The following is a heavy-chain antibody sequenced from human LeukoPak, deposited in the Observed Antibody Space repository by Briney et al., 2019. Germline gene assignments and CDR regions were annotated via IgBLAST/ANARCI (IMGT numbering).Heavy chain of an antibody. J-gene: IGHJ3*02. V-gene: IGHV3-30*04. CDR1: GFTFSSYA. CDR2: ISYDGSNK. CDR3: ARETGIVGAARAFDI. D-gene: IGHD1-26*01. Sequence: GGSLRLSCAASGFTFSSYAVHWVRQAPGKGLEWVAVISYDGSNKYYADSVKGRFTISRDNSKNTLYLKMNSLRAEDTAVYYCARETGIVGAARAFDIWGQGTMVTVSS.